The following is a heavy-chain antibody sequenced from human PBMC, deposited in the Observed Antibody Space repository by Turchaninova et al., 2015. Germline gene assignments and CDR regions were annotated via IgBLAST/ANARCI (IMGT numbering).Heavy chain of an antibody. J-gene: IGHJ4*02. CDR1: GASVSSGSYF. D-gene: IGHD3-22*01. CDR3: ARDTDYHDSSGVFDY. CDR2: IYYPGST. Sequence: QVQLQESGPGLVRTSEPLYLTCPGSGASVSSGSYFLSWVRQPPGKGLELIGYIYYPGSTNYNPSRKSRVTISVDTSKNQFSLKLNSVTAADTAVYYCARDTDYHDSSGVFDYWGQGTLVTVSS. V-gene: IGHV4-61*01.